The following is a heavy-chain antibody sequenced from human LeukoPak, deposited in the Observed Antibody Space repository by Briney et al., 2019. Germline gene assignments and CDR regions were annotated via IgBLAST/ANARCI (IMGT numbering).Heavy chain of an antibody. D-gene: IGHD4-17*01. CDR2: INSDGSTT. CDR3: ASYSTSVSPLC. CDR1: GFTFSSYW. Sequence: PGGSLRLSCAASGFTFSSYWMHWVRQAPGKGLVWVSHINSDGSTTNYADSVKGRFTISRDNAKNTLYLQMNSLRAEDTAVYYCASYSTSVSPLCWGQGTPVTVSS. V-gene: IGHV3-74*01. J-gene: IGHJ4*02.